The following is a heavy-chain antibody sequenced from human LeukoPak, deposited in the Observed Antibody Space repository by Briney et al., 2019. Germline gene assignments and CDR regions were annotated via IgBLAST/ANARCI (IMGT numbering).Heavy chain of an antibody. CDR3: ARHGMTSATQFDY. J-gene: IGHJ4*02. D-gene: IGHD4-17*01. CDR2: IYYSGST. V-gene: IGHV4-31*03. CDR1: GGSISSGGYY. Sequence: PSQTLSLTCTVSGGSISSGGYYWSWIRQHPGKGLEWIGYIYYSGSTYYNPSLKSRVTISVDTSKNQFSLKLSSVTAADTAVYFCARHGMTSATQFDYWGQGTLVTVSS.